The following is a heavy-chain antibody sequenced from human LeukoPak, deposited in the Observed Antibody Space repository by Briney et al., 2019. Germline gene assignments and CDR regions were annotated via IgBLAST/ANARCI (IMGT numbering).Heavy chain of an antibody. CDR2: IRSKANSYAT. D-gene: IGHD2-8*01. Sequence: GGSLRLSCAASGFTFSGSAMHWVRQASGKGLEWVGRIRSKANSYATAYAASVKGRFTISRDDSKNTAYLQINSLKTEDTAVYYCTSTLLGYCTNGVCYTFYWGQGTLVTVSS. V-gene: IGHV3-73*01. J-gene: IGHJ4*02. CDR1: GFTFSGSA. CDR3: TSTLLGYCTNGVCYTFY.